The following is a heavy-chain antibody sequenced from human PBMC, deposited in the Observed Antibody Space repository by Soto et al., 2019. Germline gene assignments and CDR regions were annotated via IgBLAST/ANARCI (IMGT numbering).Heavy chain of an antibody. Sequence: GGSLRLSCAASGFTFSSYGMHWVRQAPGKGLEWVAVIWYDGSNKYYADSVKGRFTISRDNSKNTLYLQMNSLRAEDTAVYYCARAFRVTTLPHDNPYYGMDVWGQGTTVTVSS. CDR3: ARAFRVTTLPHDNPYYGMDV. D-gene: IGHD4-17*01. CDR1: GFTFSSYG. J-gene: IGHJ6*02. CDR2: IWYDGSNK. V-gene: IGHV3-33*01.